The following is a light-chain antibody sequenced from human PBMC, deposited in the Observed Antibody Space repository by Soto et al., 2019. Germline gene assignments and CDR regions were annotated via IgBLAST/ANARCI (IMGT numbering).Light chain of an antibody. CDR2: GAS. Sequence: EIVLTQSPGTLSLSPGERATLSCRASQSVSSSYLAWYQKKPGQSPRLLIYGASSRATGIPDRFGGSGSATDFTLTISGLEPEDFAVYYCQQYGSSPPTFGQGTKVEMK. J-gene: IGKJ1*01. CDR1: QSVSSSY. CDR3: QQYGSSPPT. V-gene: IGKV3-20*01.